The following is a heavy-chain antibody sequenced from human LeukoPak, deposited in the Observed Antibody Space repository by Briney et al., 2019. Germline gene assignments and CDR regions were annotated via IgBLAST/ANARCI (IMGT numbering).Heavy chain of an antibody. V-gene: IGHV3-66*01. CDR2: IYSGGST. J-gene: IGHJ4*02. Sequence: GGSLRLSYAASGFTANSNYMSWVRQAPGKGLEWVSIIYSGGSTHYGDSVKGRFTISRDNSKNTLYLQMNSLKAEDTAVYYCARANYEILTGYLYFDYWGQGTLVTVSS. CDR3: ARANYEILTGYLYFDY. D-gene: IGHD3-9*01. CDR1: GFTANSNY.